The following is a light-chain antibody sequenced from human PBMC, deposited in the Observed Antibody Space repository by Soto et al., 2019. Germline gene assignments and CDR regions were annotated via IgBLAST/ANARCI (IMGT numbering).Light chain of an antibody. V-gene: IGKV1-27*01. CDR1: PGISNS. Sequence: DIQMTQSPSSLSASVGDRVTITCRASPGISNSLAWYQQKPGKAPYLLIFAAFTLRSGVPSRFSGSGSGTDFTLTISSLQPEAVATYYCQNYNTAPLFGGGTKVEIK. CDR2: AAF. J-gene: IGKJ4*01. CDR3: QNYNTAPL.